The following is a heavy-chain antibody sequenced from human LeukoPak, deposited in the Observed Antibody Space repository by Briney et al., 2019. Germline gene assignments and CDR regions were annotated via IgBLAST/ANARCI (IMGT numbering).Heavy chain of an antibody. CDR3: ARGDTGSSWPIYYYYYMDV. J-gene: IGHJ6*03. V-gene: IGHV1-69*05. CDR2: IIPIFGTV. D-gene: IGHD6-6*01. CDR1: GGTFSSYA. Sequence: SVKVSCKASGGTFSSYAISWVRQAPGQGLEWMGRIIPIFGTVNYAQKFQGRVTITTDESTSTAYMELSSLRSEDTAVYYCARGDTGSSWPIYYYYYMDVWGKGTTVTVSS.